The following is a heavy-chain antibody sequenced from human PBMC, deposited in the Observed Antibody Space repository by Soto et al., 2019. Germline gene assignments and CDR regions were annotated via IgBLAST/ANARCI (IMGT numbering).Heavy chain of an antibody. V-gene: IGHV3-48*02. CDR2: ISSSSSTI. J-gene: IGHJ3*02. Sequence: EVQLVESGGGLVQPGGSLRLSCAASGFTFSSYSMNWVRQAPGKGLEWVSYISSSSSTIYYADSVKGRFTISRDNAKNSLYLQMNSLRDEDTAVYYCARDNDSSGYRAFDIWGQGTIVTVSS. CDR1: GFTFSSYS. D-gene: IGHD3-22*01. CDR3: ARDNDSSGYRAFDI.